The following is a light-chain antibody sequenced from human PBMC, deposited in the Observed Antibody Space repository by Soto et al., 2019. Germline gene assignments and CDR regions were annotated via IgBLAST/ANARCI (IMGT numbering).Light chain of an antibody. CDR2: AAS. CDR1: QDITTW. V-gene: IGKV1-12*01. Sequence: DIQMTQSPSSVSASVGDRVTITCRASQDITTWLTWYQQKPGKAPKFLIYAASSLQSGVPSRFNGSGSGTDFTLTISSLQPEDFATYYCHQANSFPWTFGQGTKLDIK. CDR3: HQANSFPWT. J-gene: IGKJ2*02.